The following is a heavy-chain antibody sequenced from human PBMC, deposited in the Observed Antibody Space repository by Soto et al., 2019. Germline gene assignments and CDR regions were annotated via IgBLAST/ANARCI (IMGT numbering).Heavy chain of an antibody. CDR2: IWYDGSNK. CDR1: GFTFSSYG. V-gene: IGHV3-33*01. CDR3: ARDLLEYYYDSSGYYPTY. D-gene: IGHD3-22*01. Sequence: PGGSLRLSCAASGFTFSSYGMHWVRQAPGKGLEWVAVIWYDGSNKYYADSVKGRFTISRDNSKNTLYLQMNSLRAEDTAVYYCARDLLEYYYDSSGYYPTYWGQGTLVTVSS. J-gene: IGHJ4*02.